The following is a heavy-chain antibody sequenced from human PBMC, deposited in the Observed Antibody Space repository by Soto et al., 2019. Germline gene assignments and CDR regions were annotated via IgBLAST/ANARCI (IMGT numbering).Heavy chain of an antibody. CDR3: AKGVVVVAATPNWFDP. J-gene: IGHJ5*02. Sequence: GGSLRLSCAASGFTFSSYAMSWVRQAPGKGLEWVSAISGSGGSTYYADSVKGRFTIPRDNSKNTLYLQMNSLRAEDTAVYYCAKGVVVVAATPNWFDPWGQGTLVTVSS. CDR2: ISGSGGST. V-gene: IGHV3-23*01. D-gene: IGHD2-15*01. CDR1: GFTFSSYA.